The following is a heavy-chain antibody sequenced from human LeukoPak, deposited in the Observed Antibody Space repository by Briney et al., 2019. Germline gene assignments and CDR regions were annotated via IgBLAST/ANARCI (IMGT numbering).Heavy chain of an antibody. Sequence: GGSLRLSCAASGFTFSSYAMSWVRQAPGKGLEWVSAISGSGGSTYYADSVKGRFTISRDDSKNTLYLQMNSLRAEDTAVYYCAKGLFGGVIVPNWFDPWGQGTLVTVSS. V-gene: IGHV3-23*01. CDR3: AKGLFGGVIVPNWFDP. J-gene: IGHJ5*02. CDR1: GFTFSSYA. D-gene: IGHD3-16*02. CDR2: ISGSGGST.